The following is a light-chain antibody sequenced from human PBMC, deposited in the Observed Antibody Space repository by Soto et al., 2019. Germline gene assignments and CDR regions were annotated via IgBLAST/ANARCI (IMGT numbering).Light chain of an antibody. CDR2: DVS. CDR3: SSYTSSSTWV. CDR1: SSDVGGYHY. V-gene: IGLV2-14*01. Sequence: QSVLTQPASVSGSPGQSITISCTGTSSDVGGYHYVSWYQQHPGKAPTLMIYDVSNRPSGVSNRFSGSKSGNTASLTISGLQAEDEADYYCSSYTSSSTWVFGGGTKLTVL. J-gene: IGLJ3*02.